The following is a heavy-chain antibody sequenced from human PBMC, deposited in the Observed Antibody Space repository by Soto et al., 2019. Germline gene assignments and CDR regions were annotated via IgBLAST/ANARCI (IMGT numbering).Heavy chain of an antibody. CDR3: TTGSTSGRYVYYYYGMDV. Sequence: SQTLSLTRAISGDSVASNSSAWNWIRQSPSRGLERLGRTYYRSKWYTVYAESVNSRITFNPDTSKNLVSLQLKSVTPHDSAVYYCTTGSTSGRYVYYYYGMDVWGQGTTVTVSS. CDR2: TYYRSKWYT. CDR1: GDSVASNSSA. V-gene: IGHV6-1*01. D-gene: IGHD3-3*01. J-gene: IGHJ6*02.